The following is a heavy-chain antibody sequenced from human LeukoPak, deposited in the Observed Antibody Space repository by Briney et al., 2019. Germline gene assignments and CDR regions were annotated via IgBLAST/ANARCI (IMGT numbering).Heavy chain of an antibody. CDR1: GYTFIAYY. D-gene: IGHD3-22*01. CDR2: INPNSGGT. J-gene: IGHJ3*02. V-gene: IGHV1-2*06. Sequence: ASVKVSCKASGYTFIAYYIYWMRQAPGQGLEWVGRINPNSGGTNYAQNFQDRVTLTRDTSITTAYMELNRLISDDTAVYYCARRGSGYYDSGEAFDIWGQGTMVTVSS. CDR3: ARRGSGYYDSGEAFDI.